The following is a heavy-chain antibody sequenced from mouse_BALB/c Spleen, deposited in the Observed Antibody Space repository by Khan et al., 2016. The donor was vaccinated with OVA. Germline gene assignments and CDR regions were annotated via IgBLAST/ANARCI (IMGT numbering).Heavy chain of an antibody. D-gene: IGHD1-1*01. V-gene: IGHV5-6*01. CDR3: ERQRVYYGISYYFDY. Sequence: EVELVESGGDLVKPGGSLKLSCAASGFSFSSYGMSWFRQTPDKRLEWVATISSGGSYTYYPDTVKGRFSISRDNAKNPLYLQMSSVKSEDTDMYYCERQRVYYGISYYFDYWGQGTTLTVSS. CDR2: ISSGGSYT. J-gene: IGHJ2*01. CDR1: GFSFSSYG.